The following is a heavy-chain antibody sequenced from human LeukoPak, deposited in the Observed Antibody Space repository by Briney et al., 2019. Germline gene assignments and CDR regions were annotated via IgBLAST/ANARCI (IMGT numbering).Heavy chain of an antibody. CDR3: AKDRRNWGSRVDY. CDR1: GFIFSSYV. Sequence: TGGSLRLSCAACGFIFSSYVMRWVRQPRGRGVERGSAITGSGGSTYYADAVKGRFTISRDNSKNTLYLQINSLRAEDTAIYYCAKDRRNWGSRVDYWGQGTLVTVSS. V-gene: IGHV3-23*01. J-gene: IGHJ4*02. D-gene: IGHD7-27*01. CDR2: ITGSGGST.